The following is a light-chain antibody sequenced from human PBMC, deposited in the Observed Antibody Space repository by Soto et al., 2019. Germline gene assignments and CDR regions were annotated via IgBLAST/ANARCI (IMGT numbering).Light chain of an antibody. J-gene: IGLJ1*01. CDR2: EVS. CDR3: SSYTGSRTYV. Sequence: QSALTQPASVSGSPGQSITISCTGASSDVGGYNYVSWYQQHPGKAPKLMIYEVSNRPSGVSSRFSGSKSGNTASLTISGLQSEDEADYYCSSYTGSRTYVFGTGTKVTVL. V-gene: IGLV2-14*01. CDR1: SSDVGGYNY.